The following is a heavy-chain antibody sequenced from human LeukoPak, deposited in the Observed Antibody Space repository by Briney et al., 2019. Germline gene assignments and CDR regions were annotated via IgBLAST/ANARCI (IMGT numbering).Heavy chain of an antibody. CDR1: GGSISSYY. Sequence: SETLSLTCTVSGGSISSYYWGWIRQPPGKGLEWIGSIYYSGSTYYNPSLKSRVTISVDTSKNQFSLKLSSVTAADTAVYYCARVVGQQLVRNGWFDPWGQGTLVTVSS. CDR3: ARVVGQQLVRNGWFDP. V-gene: IGHV4-39*07. CDR2: IYYSGST. J-gene: IGHJ5*02. D-gene: IGHD6-13*01.